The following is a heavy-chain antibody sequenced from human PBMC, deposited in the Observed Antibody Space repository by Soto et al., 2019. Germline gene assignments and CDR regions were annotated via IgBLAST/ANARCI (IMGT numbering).Heavy chain of an antibody. V-gene: IGHV4-4*02. J-gene: IGHJ5*02. D-gene: IGHD6-13*01. CDR1: GDSISNTNW. CDR2: IYHSGDT. Sequence: QVQLQESGPGLVKPSGTLSLTCAVSGDSISNTNWWSWVRQPPGKGLEWIGEIYHSGDTNYNPSPKSRVILPVEKSKNQFFLKVNSVTAADTAVYYCARGGRQQQRDTWGRGILVTVSS. CDR3: ARGGRQQQRDT.